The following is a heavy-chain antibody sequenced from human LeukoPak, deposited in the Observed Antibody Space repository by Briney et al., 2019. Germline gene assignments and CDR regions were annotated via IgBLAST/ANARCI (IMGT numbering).Heavy chain of an antibody. Sequence: GGSLRLSCAASGFTFSSYSMNWVRQAPGKGLEWVSSISSSSSSYIYYADSVKGRFTISRDNAKNSLYLQMNSLRAEDTAVYYCANYDTLHAFHIWGQGTMVTVSS. CDR1: GFTFSSYS. CDR2: ISSSSSSYI. D-gene: IGHD3-22*01. J-gene: IGHJ3*02. CDR3: ANYDTLHAFHI. V-gene: IGHV3-21*04.